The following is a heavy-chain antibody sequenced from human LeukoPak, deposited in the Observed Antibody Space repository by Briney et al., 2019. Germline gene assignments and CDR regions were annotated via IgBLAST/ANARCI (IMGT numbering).Heavy chain of an antibody. D-gene: IGHD1-26*01. CDR1: GGSISSYY. Sequence: SETLSLTCTVSGGSISSYYWTWIRQPPGKGLEWIGYIYYSGSTNYNPSLKSRFTISVDTSKNQFSLKLNSVTAADTAFYYCARSGSYHNNFDYWGQGTLVTVSS. CDR3: ARSGSYHNNFDY. V-gene: IGHV4-59*01. CDR2: IYYSGST. J-gene: IGHJ4*02.